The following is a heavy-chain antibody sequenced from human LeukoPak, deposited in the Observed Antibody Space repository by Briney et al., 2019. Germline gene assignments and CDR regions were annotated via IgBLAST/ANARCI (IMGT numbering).Heavy chain of an antibody. CDR1: GYTFTSYD. J-gene: IGHJ6*03. Sequence: ASVTVSCKASGYTFTSYDINWVRQAAGQGLEWMGWMHPNRGNTGYAQKFQGRVTMTRNTSISTAYMELRSLRSEDTAVYYCARTGVGYDFWSGYLNYYYYYYMDVWGKGTTVTVSS. D-gene: IGHD3-3*01. CDR3: ARTGVGYDFWSGYLNYYYYYYMDV. V-gene: IGHV1-8*01. CDR2: MHPNRGNT.